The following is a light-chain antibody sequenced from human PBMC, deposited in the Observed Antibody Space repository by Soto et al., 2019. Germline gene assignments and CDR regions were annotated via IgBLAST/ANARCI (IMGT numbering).Light chain of an antibody. CDR1: SSNIAAGYD. J-gene: IGLJ1*01. V-gene: IGLV1-40*01. CDR2: ANT. Sequence: QSVLTQPPSMSGAPGQRVTISCTGSSSNIAAGYDVHWHQQPPGAAPKLLIYANTNRPSGVPDRFSGSKSGTTASLAITGLQAEDEADYYCQSYDVNLNGYVFGPGTKLTVL. CDR3: QSYDVNLNGYV.